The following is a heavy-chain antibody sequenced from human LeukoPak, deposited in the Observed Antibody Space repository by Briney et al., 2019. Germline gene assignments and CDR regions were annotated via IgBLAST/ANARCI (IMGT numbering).Heavy chain of an antibody. V-gene: IGHV4-59*08. CDR1: GGSISTHY. CDR2: IYYSGST. Sequence: SETLSLTCIVSGGSISTHYWNWIRQPPGKGLEWIGYIYYSGSTSYNSSLKSRVTISVDTSENQLSLRLSSVTAADTAVYNCAGQPTSTTWPTTHAFDIWGQGTSVTVSS. D-gene: IGHD2-2*01. CDR3: AGQPTSTTWPTTHAFDI. J-gene: IGHJ3*02.